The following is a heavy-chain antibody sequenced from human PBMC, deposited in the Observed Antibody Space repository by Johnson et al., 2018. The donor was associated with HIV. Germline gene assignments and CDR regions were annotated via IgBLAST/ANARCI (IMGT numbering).Heavy chain of an antibody. CDR2: ISYDGSNK. CDR3: ARVRVGAFDI. Sequence: VQLVESGGGVVQPGRSLRLSCAASGFTFSNYGMHWVRQAPGKGLEWVAVISYDGSNKYYADSVKGRFTISRDNSKNALYLQMNSLRAEDTAVYYCARVRVGAFDIWGQGTMVTVSS. CDR1: GFTFSNYG. J-gene: IGHJ3*02. D-gene: IGHD1-26*01. V-gene: IGHV3-30*03.